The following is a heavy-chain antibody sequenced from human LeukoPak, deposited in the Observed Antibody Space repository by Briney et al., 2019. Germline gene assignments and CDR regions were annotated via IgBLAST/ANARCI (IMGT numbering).Heavy chain of an antibody. Sequence: SSETLSLTCTVSGGSISSYYWSWIRQPPGKGLEWIGYIYYSGSTNYNPSLKSRVTISVGTSKNQFSLKLSSVTAADTAVYYCARDSSGYYEGNAFDIWGQGTMVTVSS. J-gene: IGHJ3*02. CDR1: GGSISSYY. V-gene: IGHV4-59*01. CDR3: ARDSSGYYEGNAFDI. CDR2: IYYSGST. D-gene: IGHD3-22*01.